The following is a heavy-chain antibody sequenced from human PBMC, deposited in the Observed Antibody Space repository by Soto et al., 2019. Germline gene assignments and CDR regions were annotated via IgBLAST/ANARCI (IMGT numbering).Heavy chain of an antibody. V-gene: IGHV3-23*01. J-gene: IGHJ4*02. CDR1: GFIFSDYA. Sequence: GGSLRLSCAASGFIFSDYAMTWVRQAPGRGLEWVSTISGTRGRQRNTFYTDSVKARFTISRDNSESTLYLQINSLRAEDTAVYYCVRDPEGDPGMLFDYWGQGTLVTVSS. CDR2: ISGTRGRQRNT. CDR3: VRDPEGDPGMLFDY. D-gene: IGHD2-21*02.